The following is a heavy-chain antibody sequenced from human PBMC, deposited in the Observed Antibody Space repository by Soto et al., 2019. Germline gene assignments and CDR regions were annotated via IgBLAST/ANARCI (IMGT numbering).Heavy chain of an antibody. CDR1: GYTFTSYG. J-gene: IGHJ3*02. Sequence: DSVKVSCKASGYTFTSYGISWVRQAPGQGLEWMGWISAYNGNTNYAQKLQGRVTMTTDTSTSTAYMELRSLRSDDTAVYYCARVHYDSSGFGDAFDIWGQGTMVTVSS. D-gene: IGHD3-22*01. CDR2: ISAYNGNT. CDR3: ARVHYDSSGFGDAFDI. V-gene: IGHV1-18*01.